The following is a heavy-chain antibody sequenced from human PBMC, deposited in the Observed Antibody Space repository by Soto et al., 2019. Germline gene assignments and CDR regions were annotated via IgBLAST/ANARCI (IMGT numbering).Heavy chain of an antibody. CDR2: ISWNSGSI. CDR3: ARERSIAALSYFDY. CDR1: GFTFDDYA. D-gene: IGHD6-6*01. V-gene: IGHV3-9*01. Sequence: GGSLRLSCAASGFTFDDYAMHWVRQAPGKGLEWVSGISWNSGSIGYADSVKGRFTISRDNSKNTLYLQMNSLRAEDTAVYYCARERSIAALSYFDYWGQGNLVTVSS. J-gene: IGHJ4*02.